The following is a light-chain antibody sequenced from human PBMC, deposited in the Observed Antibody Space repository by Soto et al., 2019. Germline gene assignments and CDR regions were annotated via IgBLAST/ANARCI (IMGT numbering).Light chain of an antibody. CDR1: QGISIY. Sequence: DIQMTQSPSSLSASVGDTVTITCRASQGISIYLAWYQQKSGKAPNLLIYAASTLQFGVPSRFSGSGYGTDFTLTSSNLQHEDDATYYCQKYNSAPRTFGQGNQVEIK. CDR2: AAS. V-gene: IGKV1-27*01. J-gene: IGKJ1*01. CDR3: QKYNSAPRT.